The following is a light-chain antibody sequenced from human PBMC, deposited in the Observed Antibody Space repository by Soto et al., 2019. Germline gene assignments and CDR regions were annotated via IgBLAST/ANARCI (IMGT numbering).Light chain of an antibody. CDR1: SSDVGGYNC. V-gene: IGLV2-14*01. CDR2: DVS. Sequence: QSVLTQPASVSGSPGQSITISCTGTSSDVGGYNCVSWYQQHPGKAPNLIIFDVSNRPSGVSNRFSGSKSGNSASLTISGLQAEDEADYYCSSYTGSNTPVVFGGGTKVTVL. J-gene: IGLJ2*01. CDR3: SSYTGSNTPVV.